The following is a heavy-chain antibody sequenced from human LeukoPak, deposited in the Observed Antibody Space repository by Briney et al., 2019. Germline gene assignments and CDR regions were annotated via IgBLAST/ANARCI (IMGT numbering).Heavy chain of an antibody. CDR1: GGSISTSNYY. D-gene: IGHD6-6*01. CDR3: ARGESSSSPLYYYYYYMDV. Sequence: SQTLSLTCTVSGGSISTSNYYWSWIRQPAGKGLEWIGRIYTSGSTNYNPSLKIRVTISVDTSKNQFSLRLNSVTAADTAVYYCARGESSSSPLYYYYYYMDVWGKGTTVTVSS. V-gene: IGHV4-61*02. CDR2: IYTSGST. J-gene: IGHJ6*03.